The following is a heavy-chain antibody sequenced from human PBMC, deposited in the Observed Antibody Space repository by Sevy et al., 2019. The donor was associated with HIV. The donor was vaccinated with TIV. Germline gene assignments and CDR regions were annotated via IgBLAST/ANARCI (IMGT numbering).Heavy chain of an antibody. Sequence: GGSLRLSCAASGFTFSSYSMNWVRQAPGKGLEWVSSISSSSSYIYYADSVKGRFTISRDNAKNSLYLQMNSLRAEDTAVYYCARDGPGGSYFIFSDDYWGQGTLVTVSS. CDR2: ISSSSSYI. CDR3: ARDGPGGSYFIFSDDY. V-gene: IGHV3-21*01. J-gene: IGHJ4*02. CDR1: GFTFSSYS. D-gene: IGHD1-26*01.